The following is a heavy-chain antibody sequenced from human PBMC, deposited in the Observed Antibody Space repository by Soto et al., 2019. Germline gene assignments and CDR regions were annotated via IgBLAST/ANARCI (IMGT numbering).Heavy chain of an antibody. V-gene: IGHV1-46*01. CDR2: INPSGGST. CDR3: ARDLAGDSFGRFDS. Sequence: EASVEVSCKASGYNFTSYYMRWVRQAPGQGLEWMGIINPSGGSTSYAQKFQGRVTMTRDTSTTTVYMEVSSLSSEDTAVYYCARDLAGDSFGRFDSWGAGTLLTVST. J-gene: IGHJ4*02. D-gene: IGHD5-18*01. CDR1: GYNFTSYY.